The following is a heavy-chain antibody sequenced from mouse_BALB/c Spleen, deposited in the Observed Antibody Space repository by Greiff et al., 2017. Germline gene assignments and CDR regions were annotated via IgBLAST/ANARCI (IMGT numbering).Heavy chain of an antibody. CDR1: GYSITSDYA. CDR3: ARGEVFDY. Sequence: EVQRVESGPGLVKPSQSLSLTCTVTGYSITSDYAWNWIRQFPGNKLEWMGYISYSGSTSYNPSLKSRISITRDTSKNQFFLQLNSVTTEDTATYYCARGEVFDYWGQGTTLTVSS. J-gene: IGHJ2*01. CDR2: ISYSGST. V-gene: IGHV3-2*02.